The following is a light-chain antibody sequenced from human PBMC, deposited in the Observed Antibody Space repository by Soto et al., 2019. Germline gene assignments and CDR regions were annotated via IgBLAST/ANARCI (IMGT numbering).Light chain of an antibody. CDR1: QSVSSN. V-gene: IGKV3-15*01. CDR2: GAS. CDR3: QQYNNWPALT. J-gene: IGKJ4*01. Sequence: EIVMTQSPATLSVSPGERATLSCRASQSVSSNLAWYQQKPGQAPRLRIYGASTRATGIPARFGGSGSGTEVTLSISSLQSEDFAVYYGQQYNNWPALTFGGGTKVEIK.